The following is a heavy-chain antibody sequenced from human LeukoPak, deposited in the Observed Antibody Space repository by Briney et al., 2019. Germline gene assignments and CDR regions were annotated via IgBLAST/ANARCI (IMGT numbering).Heavy chain of an antibody. CDR3: ARERSEQWLVRGPFDY. CDR2: INPSGDVR. D-gene: IGHD6-19*01. CDR1: GYTFGTHW. J-gene: IGHJ4*02. Sequence: ASVKVSCKASGYTFGTHWMHWVRQAPGQGLEWMGIINPSGDVRLYARKFQGRVTMTRDTSISTAYMELSRLRSDDTAVYYCARERSEQWLVRGPFDYWGQGTLVTVSS. V-gene: IGHV1-2*02.